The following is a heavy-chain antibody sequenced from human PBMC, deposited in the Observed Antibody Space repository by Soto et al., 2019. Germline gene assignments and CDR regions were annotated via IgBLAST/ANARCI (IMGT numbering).Heavy chain of an antibody. Sequence: QVHLLESGPGLVKPSQTLSLTCSVSGDSISTVDYFWAWIRQPPGQALEYIGYIYKSTTTYYNPSFESRVAISLDTSKSPFSLNVTSVTAADTAVYFCARGRYCLTGRCFPNWFDSWGQGTLVTVSS. J-gene: IGHJ5*01. CDR2: IYKSTTT. CDR1: GDSISTVDYF. V-gene: IGHV4-30-4*01. CDR3: ARGRYCLTGRCFPNWFDS. D-gene: IGHD2-15*01.